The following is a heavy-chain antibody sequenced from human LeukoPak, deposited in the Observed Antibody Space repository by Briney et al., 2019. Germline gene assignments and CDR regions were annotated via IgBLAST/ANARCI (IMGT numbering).Heavy chain of an antibody. V-gene: IGHV1-46*01. CDR3: ARVGQIGAVADY. Sequence: GALVKLSCKASGYTFTSYYMHWLRQAPGHGLEWMGIISPSGGSTDYAQKFQGRVTMTRDVSTSTVYMELSSLRSDDTAVYFCARVGQIGAVADYWGQGTLVTVSS. CDR2: ISPSGGST. CDR1: GYTFTSYY. J-gene: IGHJ4*02. D-gene: IGHD6-13*01.